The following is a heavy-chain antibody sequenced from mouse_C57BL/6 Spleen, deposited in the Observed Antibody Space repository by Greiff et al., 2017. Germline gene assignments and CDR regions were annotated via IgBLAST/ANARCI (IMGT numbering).Heavy chain of an antibody. V-gene: IGHV1-64*01. CDR2: IHPNSGST. J-gene: IGHJ2*01. CDR3: ARVVATDYFDY. D-gene: IGHD1-1*01. CDR1: GYTFTSYW. Sequence: QVQLQQPGAELVKPGASVKLSCKASGYTFTSYWMHWVKQRPGQGLEWIGMIHPNSGSTNYNEKFKSKATLTVDKSSSTAYMQLSSLTSEESSVYYCARVVATDYFDYWGQGATLAVSS.